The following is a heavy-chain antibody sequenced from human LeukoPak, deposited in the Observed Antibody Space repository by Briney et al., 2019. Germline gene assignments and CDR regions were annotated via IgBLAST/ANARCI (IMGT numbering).Heavy chain of an antibody. Sequence: GGSLRLSCVASGFTFSNYSMNWVRQAPGKGLEWVSSISSSSSYIYYADSVKGRFTISRHNAKNSLYLQMNSLRAEDTAVYYCARDLPWIQQWPNAFDIWGQGTMVTVSS. V-gene: IGHV3-21*01. D-gene: IGHD5-18*01. J-gene: IGHJ3*02. CDR3: ARDLPWIQQWPNAFDI. CDR1: GFTFSNYS. CDR2: ISSSSSYI.